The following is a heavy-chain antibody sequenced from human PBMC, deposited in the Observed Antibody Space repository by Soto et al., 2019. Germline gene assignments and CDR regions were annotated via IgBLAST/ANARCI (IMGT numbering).Heavy chain of an antibody. J-gene: IGHJ4*02. D-gene: IGHD3-22*01. CDR3: ARPSGYYPYYFED. Sequence: GASVKVSCKTSGYIFTDYYIHWVRQAPGQGLEWMGWINPNSGGTNYAQKFQDWVTMTRDTSINTAYMEVNSLRSDDTAVYYCARPSGYYPYYFEDWGQGTQVTVS. CDR2: INPNSGGT. CDR1: GYIFTDYY. V-gene: IGHV1-2*04.